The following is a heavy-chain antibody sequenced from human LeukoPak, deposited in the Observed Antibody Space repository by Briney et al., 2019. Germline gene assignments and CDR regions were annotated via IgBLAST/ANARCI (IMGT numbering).Heavy chain of an antibody. Sequence: PGGSLRLSCAASGFTFNNAWMNCVRQAPGKGLEWVGRIKSKTEGGTAVYAAPVKGRFTISRDESKNTLFLQLNSLKTEDTAVYYCTTVGGYDYFDYWGQGTLVTVSS. J-gene: IGHJ4*02. CDR2: IKSKTEGGTA. CDR1: GFTFNNAW. D-gene: IGHD5-12*01. V-gene: IGHV3-15*01. CDR3: TTVGGYDYFDY.